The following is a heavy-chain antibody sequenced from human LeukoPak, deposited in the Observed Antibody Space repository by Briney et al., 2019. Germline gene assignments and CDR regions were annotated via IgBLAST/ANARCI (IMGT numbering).Heavy chain of an antibody. Sequence: GESLKIYCKGSGYSFTGDWIAWVRQMPGKGLEWMGIIYPGDSDTRYSPSFQGQVTISADKSISTAYLQWSSLKASDTAIYYCARRLDCGGNSHCYWGQGTLVTVPS. CDR1: GYSFTGDW. V-gene: IGHV5-51*01. CDR2: IYPGDSDT. CDR3: ARRLDCGGNSHCY. D-gene: IGHD4-23*01. J-gene: IGHJ4*02.